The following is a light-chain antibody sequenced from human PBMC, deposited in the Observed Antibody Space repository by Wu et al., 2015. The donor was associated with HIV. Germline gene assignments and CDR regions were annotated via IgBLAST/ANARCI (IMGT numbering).Light chain of an antibody. CDR2: DAS. CDR1: QSVSSH. Sequence: EIVMTQSPATLSVSPGERAALSCRASQSVSSHLAWYQQKLGQAPRLLIYDASNRATDIPARFSGSGSGTDFTLTISSLEPEDLAIYYCQQNNNWPLTFGQGTRLEIK. CDR3: QQNNNWPLT. V-gene: IGKV3-11*01. J-gene: IGKJ5*01.